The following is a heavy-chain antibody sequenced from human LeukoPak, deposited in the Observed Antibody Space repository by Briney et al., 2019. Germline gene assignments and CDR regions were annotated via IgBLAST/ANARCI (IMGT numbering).Heavy chain of an antibody. Sequence: PSETLSLTCAVSDDSFSSHYWTWIRQPPGKGLEWIGYTSYIGTTNYNPSLKSRVTLSIDTSKNQFSLKLRSVTAADTAVYYCARDLVTVTKGFDIWGQGTMVSVSS. J-gene: IGHJ3*02. V-gene: IGHV4-59*11. CDR3: ARDLVTVTKGFDI. CDR2: TSYIGTT. D-gene: IGHD4-17*01. CDR1: DDSFSSHY.